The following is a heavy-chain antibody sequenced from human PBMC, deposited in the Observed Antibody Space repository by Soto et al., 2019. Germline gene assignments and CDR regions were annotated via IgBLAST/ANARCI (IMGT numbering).Heavy chain of an antibody. Sequence: GGSLRLSCAASGFTFSSYWMSWVRQAPGKGLEWVANIKQDGSEKHYVDSVKGRFTISRDNAKNSLYLQMNSLRAEDTAVYYCARDRRERGDYDPGFDPWGQGTLVTVAS. D-gene: IGHD4-17*01. V-gene: IGHV3-7*05. CDR2: IKQDGSEK. J-gene: IGHJ5*02. CDR3: ARDRRERGDYDPGFDP. CDR1: GFTFSSYW.